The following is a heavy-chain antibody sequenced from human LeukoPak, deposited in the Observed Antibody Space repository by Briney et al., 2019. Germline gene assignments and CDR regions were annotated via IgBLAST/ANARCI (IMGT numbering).Heavy chain of an antibody. Sequence: GGSLRLSCAASGFTFSGYAMNWVRQAPGKGLEWVSAISGSGGSTYYADSVKGRFTISRDNSENTLFLRMNSLRAEDTAVYYCAKATGYLLWGQGTLVIVSS. CDR1: GFTFSGYA. CDR2: ISGSGGST. V-gene: IGHV3-23*01. D-gene: IGHD1-14*01. CDR3: AKATGYLL. J-gene: IGHJ4*02.